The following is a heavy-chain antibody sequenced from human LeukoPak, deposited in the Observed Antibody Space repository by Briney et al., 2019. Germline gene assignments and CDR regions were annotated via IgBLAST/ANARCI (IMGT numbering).Heavy chain of an antibody. CDR1: GYTFTSYG. D-gene: IGHD5-18*01. Sequence: ASVKVSCKASGYTFTSYGISWVRQAPGQGLEWVGWISAYNGNTNYAQKLQGRVTMTTDTSTSTAYMELRSLRSDDTAVYYCARERTPWIQLWLKERNYGMDVWGQGTTVTVSS. CDR2: ISAYNGNT. CDR3: ARERTPWIQLWLKERNYGMDV. J-gene: IGHJ6*02. V-gene: IGHV1-18*01.